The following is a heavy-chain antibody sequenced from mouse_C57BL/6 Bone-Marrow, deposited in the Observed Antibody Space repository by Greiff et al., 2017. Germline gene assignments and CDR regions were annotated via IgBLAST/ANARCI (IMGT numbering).Heavy chain of an antibody. CDR1: GYTFTSYW. J-gene: IGHJ2*01. V-gene: IGHV1-62-3*01. CDR2: IDPNSGGT. Sequence: VQLQQPGAELVKPGASVKLSCKASGYTFTSYWMHWVKQRPGRGLEWIGRIDPNSGGTKYNEKFKGKATLTVDQSSSTAYMQLNSLTSEDSAVYYCARHAYYFDYWGQGTTLTVSS. CDR3: ARHAYYFDY.